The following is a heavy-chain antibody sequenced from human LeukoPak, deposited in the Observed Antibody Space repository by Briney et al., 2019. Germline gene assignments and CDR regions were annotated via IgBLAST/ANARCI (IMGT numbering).Heavy chain of an antibody. D-gene: IGHD4-17*01. CDR1: GYTFTGYY. CDR3: ARDRTTVTTGYYGMDV. J-gene: IGHJ6*02. CDR2: INPNTGVT. Sequence: EASVKVSCKASGYTFTGYYMHWVRQAPGQGLEWMGWINPNTGVTNYAQKFQGRVTLTRDTSIITAYMELTRLRSDDTAMYYCARDRTTVTTGYYGMDVWGQGTTLTVSS. V-gene: IGHV1-2*02.